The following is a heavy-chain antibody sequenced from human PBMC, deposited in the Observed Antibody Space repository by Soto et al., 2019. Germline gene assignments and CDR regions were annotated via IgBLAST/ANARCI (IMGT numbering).Heavy chain of an antibody. CDR2: INAGNGNT. CDR3: AGRIVVVNALDY. D-gene: IGHD2-21*01. J-gene: IGHJ4*02. V-gene: IGHV1-3*05. CDR1: GYTFTSYA. Sequence: QVQLVQSGAEEKKPGASVKVSCKASGYTFTSYAMHWVRQAPGQRLEWMGWINAGNGNTKYSQKFQGRVTITRDTSRSNAYRELSSLRTEETAVYSGAGRIVVVNALDYGGPGTLVTGSS.